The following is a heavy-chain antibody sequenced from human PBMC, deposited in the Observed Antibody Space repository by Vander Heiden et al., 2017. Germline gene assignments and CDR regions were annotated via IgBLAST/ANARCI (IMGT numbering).Heavy chain of an antibody. Sequence: QVQLQESGPGLVKPSQTLSLTCTVSGGSISSGGYYWSWIRQHPGKGLEWIGYIYYSGSTYYNPSLKSRVTISVDTSKNQFSLKLSSVTAADTAEYYCAREIMTTVTNWFDPWGQGTLVTVSS. CDR2: IYYSGST. J-gene: IGHJ5*02. CDR3: AREIMTTVTNWFDP. V-gene: IGHV4-31*03. CDR1: GGSISSGGYY. D-gene: IGHD4-17*01.